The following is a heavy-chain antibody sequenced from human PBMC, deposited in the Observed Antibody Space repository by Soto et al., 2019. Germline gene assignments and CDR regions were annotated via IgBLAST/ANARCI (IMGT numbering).Heavy chain of an antibody. V-gene: IGHV3-23*01. CDR3: AKGGYGDYSFDF. J-gene: IGHJ4*02. Sequence: EVQLSESGGGLVQPGGSLRLSCAASGFTFTSYALNWVRQAPGKGLEWVSGMSGIGDSTYNADSVKGRFTISRDISKNTLYLQMNNMRAEDTAVYYCAKGGYGDYSFDFWGQGTRVTVSS. CDR1: GFTFTSYA. D-gene: IGHD4-17*01. CDR2: MSGIGDST.